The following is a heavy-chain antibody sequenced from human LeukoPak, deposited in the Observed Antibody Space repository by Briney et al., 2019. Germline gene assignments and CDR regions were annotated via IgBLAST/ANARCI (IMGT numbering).Heavy chain of an antibody. CDR3: ARGSGSYYGGGYFDY. V-gene: IGHV1-69*13. CDR1: GGTFSSYA. Sequence: ASVKVSCEASGGTFSSYAISWVRQAPGQGLEWMGGIIPIFGTANYAQKFQGRVTITADESTSTAYMELSSLRSEDTAVYYCARGSGSYYGGGYFDYWGQGTLVTVSS. CDR2: IIPIFGTA. D-gene: IGHD1-26*01. J-gene: IGHJ4*02.